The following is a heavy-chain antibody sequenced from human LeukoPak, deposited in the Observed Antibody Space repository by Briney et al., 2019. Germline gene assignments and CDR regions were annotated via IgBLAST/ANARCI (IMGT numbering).Heavy chain of an antibody. CDR2: ISYDGSNK. V-gene: IGHV3-30*04. D-gene: IGHD2-2*01. J-gene: IGHJ4*02. CDR1: GFTFSSYA. Sequence: GGSLRLSCAASGFTFSSYAMHWVRQAPGKGLEWVAVISYDGSNKYYADSVKGRFTISRDNSKNTLYLQMNSLRAEDTAVYYCAKDWAHPRIVVVPGPDYWGQGTLVTVSS. CDR3: AKDWAHPRIVVVPGPDY.